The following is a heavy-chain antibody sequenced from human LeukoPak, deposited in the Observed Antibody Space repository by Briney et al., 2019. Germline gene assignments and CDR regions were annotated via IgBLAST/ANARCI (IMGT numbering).Heavy chain of an antibody. V-gene: IGHV1-8*01. J-gene: IGHJ5*02. Sequence: ASVKVSRKASGYTFTRYDIHWVRQATGHGLEWMGRMNPDSGDTGYAQNFQGRVTMTRDTSISTAYMELSSLRSEDTAVYYCARSKSGSWADNWFDPWGQGTLVTVSS. CDR1: GYTFTRYD. CDR2: MNPDSGDT. D-gene: IGHD1-26*01. CDR3: ARSKSGSWADNWFDP.